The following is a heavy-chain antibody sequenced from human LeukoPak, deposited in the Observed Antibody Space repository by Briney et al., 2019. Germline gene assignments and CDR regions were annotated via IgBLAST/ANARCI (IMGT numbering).Heavy chain of an antibody. CDR3: ARVGSWEYYDSSGSGDPFDY. J-gene: IGHJ4*02. D-gene: IGHD3-22*01. CDR2: IIPTFGTA. CDR1: GDTFSSYA. V-gene: IGHV1-69*06. Sequence: ASVKVSCKASGDTFSSYAISWVRQAPGQGLEWMGGIIPTFGTANYAQKFQGRVTITADKSTSTVYMELSSLRSEDTAVYYCARVGSWEYYDSSGSGDPFDYWGQGTLVTVSS.